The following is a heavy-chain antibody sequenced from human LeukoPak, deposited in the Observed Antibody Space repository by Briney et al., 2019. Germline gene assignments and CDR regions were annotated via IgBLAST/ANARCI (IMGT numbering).Heavy chain of an antibody. D-gene: IGHD4-17*01. V-gene: IGHV3-21*05. Sequence: GRSLRLFCAASGFTFTSDCMNWDRQAPGNGLERVSYISSSSSYTNYADSVKGRFTISRDNAKNSLYLQMNSLRAEDTAVYYCARVLWCYGDSEEVYFDNWGQGTLVTVSS. J-gene: IGHJ4*02. CDR2: ISSSSSYT. CDR3: ARVLWCYGDSEEVYFDN. CDR1: GFTFTSDC.